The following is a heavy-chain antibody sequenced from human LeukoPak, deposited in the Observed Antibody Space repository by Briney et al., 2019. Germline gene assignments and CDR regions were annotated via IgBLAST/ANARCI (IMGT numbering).Heavy chain of an antibody. D-gene: IGHD6-25*01. J-gene: IGHJ4*02. V-gene: IGHV4-34*01. CDR2: INHSGST. CDR3: ARVWRRLKLDY. CDR1: DYSITNSW. Sequence: PSETLSLTCAVSDYSITNSWWSWVRQPPGKGLEWIGEINHSGSTNYNPSLKSRVTISVDTSKNQFSLKLSSVTAADTAVYYCARVWRRLKLDYWGQGTLVTVSS.